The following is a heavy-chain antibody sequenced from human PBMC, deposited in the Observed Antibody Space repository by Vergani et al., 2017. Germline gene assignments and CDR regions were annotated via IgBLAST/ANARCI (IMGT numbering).Heavy chain of an antibody. D-gene: IGHD1/OR15-1a*01. CDR1: GGSISSRTSY. J-gene: IGHJ6*02. Sequence: QVQLQESGPGLVKPSQTLSLTCTVSGGSISSRTSYWSWIRQPAGKGLEWIGRVYPSGSTNYNPSLKSRVTMSVDTSKNQFSLKLSSVTATDTAVYYCARGNSAYPSSGMDVWGQGTTVIVSS. V-gene: IGHV4-61*02. CDR3: ARGNSAYPSSGMDV. CDR2: VYPSGST.